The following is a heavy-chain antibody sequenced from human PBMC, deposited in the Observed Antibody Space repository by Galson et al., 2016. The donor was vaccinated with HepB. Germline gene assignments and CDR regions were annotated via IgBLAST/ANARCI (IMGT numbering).Heavy chain of an antibody. CDR3: AIRLYSSGSFDY. CDR2: IDPSDSYT. J-gene: IGHJ4*02. V-gene: IGHV5-10-1*01. CDR1: GYNFITYW. Sequence: QSGAEVKKPGESLRISCMGSGYNFITYWISWVRQMPGKGLEWMGSIDPSDSYTNYSQSFQGHVTISTDRSISTAYLQWSSLKASDTAIYYCAIRLYSSGSFDYWGQGTLVTVSS. D-gene: IGHD6-19*01.